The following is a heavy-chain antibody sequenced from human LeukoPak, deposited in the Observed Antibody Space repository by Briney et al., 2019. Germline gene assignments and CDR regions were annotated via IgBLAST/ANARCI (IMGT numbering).Heavy chain of an antibody. CDR2: ISYDGSNK. CDR3: AKDDYDSSGPDY. CDR1: GFTFSSYG. V-gene: IGHV3-30*18. D-gene: IGHD3-22*01. J-gene: IGHJ4*02. Sequence: GGALRLSCAASGFTFSSYGMHWVRKPPPTGLERVAVISYDGSNKYYADSVKGRFTISRDNSKNTLFLQMNSLRAEDTAIYYCAKDDYDSSGPDYWGQGTLVTVSS.